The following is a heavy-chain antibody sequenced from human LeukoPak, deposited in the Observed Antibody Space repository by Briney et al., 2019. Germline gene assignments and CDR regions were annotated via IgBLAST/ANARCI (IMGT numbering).Heavy chain of an antibody. V-gene: IGHV3-21*01. D-gene: IGHD2-2*01. CDR1: GFTFSSYS. Sequence: KPGGSLRLSCAASGFTFSSYSMNWVRQAPGKGLEWVSSISSSSSYIYYADSVKGRFTISRDNAKNSLYLQMDSLRAEDTAVYYCASASHTYYYYYMDVWGKGTTVTVSS. CDR2: ISSSSSYI. J-gene: IGHJ6*03. CDR3: ASASHTYYYYYMDV.